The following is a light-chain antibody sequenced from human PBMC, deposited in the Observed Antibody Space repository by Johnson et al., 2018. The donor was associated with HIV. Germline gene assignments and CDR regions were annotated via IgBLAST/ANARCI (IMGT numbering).Light chain of an antibody. Sequence: VLTQPPSVSAAPGQKVTISCSGNTSNIGSNSVSWYQHLPGIAPKLLVYDRNKRPSGIPDRFSGSKSGTSATLGITGLQTGDEADYYCGTWDSSLSVYVFGTGTKGTVL. CDR2: DRN. CDR1: TSNIGSNS. J-gene: IGLJ1*01. V-gene: IGLV1-51*01. CDR3: GTWDSSLSVYV.